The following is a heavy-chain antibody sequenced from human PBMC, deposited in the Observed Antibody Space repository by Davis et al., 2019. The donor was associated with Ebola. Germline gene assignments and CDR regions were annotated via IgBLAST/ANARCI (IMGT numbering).Heavy chain of an antibody. Sequence: MPSETLSLTCAVSGDSISSGGYSWNWIRQPPGRGLEWIGYISHSGDTHFNPSLKSRVAISVDRSKNHFSLRLRSVTAADTAVYYCARDYYDSNGYLWYFDLWGRGTLVTVSS. CDR1: GDSISSGGYS. CDR2: ISHSGDT. V-gene: IGHV4-30-2*01. J-gene: IGHJ2*01. D-gene: IGHD3-22*01. CDR3: ARDYYDSNGYLWYFDL.